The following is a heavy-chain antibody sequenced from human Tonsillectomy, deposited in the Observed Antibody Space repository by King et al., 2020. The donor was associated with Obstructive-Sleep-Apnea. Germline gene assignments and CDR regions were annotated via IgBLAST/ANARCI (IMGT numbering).Heavy chain of an antibody. Sequence: QLVQSGAEVKKPGASVKVSCKASGYTFISYAIHWVRQAPGQRLEWMGWINAGNGNTKYSQKFQGRVTITRDTSASTAYMELSSLRSEDTAVYFCARDLRRYCSGGSCSYNWFDPWGQGTLVTVSS. V-gene: IGHV1-3*01. D-gene: IGHD2-15*01. CDR1: GYTFISYA. CDR2: INAGNGNT. CDR3: ARDLRRYCSGGSCSYNWFDP. J-gene: IGHJ5*02.